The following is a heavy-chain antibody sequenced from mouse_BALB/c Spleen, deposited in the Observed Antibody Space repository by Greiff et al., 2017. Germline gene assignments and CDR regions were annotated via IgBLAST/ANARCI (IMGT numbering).Heavy chain of an antibody. Sequence: QVQLQESGPGLVAPSQSLSITCTVSGFSLTSYGVHWVRQPPGKGLEWLGVIWAGGSTNYNSALMSRLSISKDNSKSQVFLKMNSLQTDDTAMYYCARDVNYDYDWFAYWGQGTLVTVSA. CDR3: ARDVNYDYDWFAY. CDR1: GFSLTSYG. J-gene: IGHJ3*01. V-gene: IGHV2-9*02. D-gene: IGHD2-4*01. CDR2: IWAGGST.